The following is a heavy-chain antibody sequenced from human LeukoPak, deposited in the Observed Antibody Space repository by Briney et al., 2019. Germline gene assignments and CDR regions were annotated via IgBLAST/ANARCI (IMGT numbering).Heavy chain of an antibody. CDR3: ARGRPGPTFYYYYGMDV. Sequence: ASVNVSCKASGYTFTGYYMHWVRQAPGQGLEWMGRSNPNSGGTNYAQKVQGRVTMTRDTSISRAYMELSRLRSDDTAVYYCARGRPGPTFYYYYGMDVWGQGTTVTVSS. J-gene: IGHJ6*02. V-gene: IGHV1-2*06. CDR2: SNPNSGGT. CDR1: GYTFTGYY.